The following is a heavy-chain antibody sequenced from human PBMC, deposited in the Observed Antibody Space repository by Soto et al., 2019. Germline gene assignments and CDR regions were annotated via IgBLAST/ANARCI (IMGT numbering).Heavy chain of an antibody. D-gene: IGHD3-3*01. CDR1: GGSFSGYY. Sequence: SETLSLTCAVYGGSFSGYYWSWIRQPPGKGLEWIGEINHSGSTNYNPSLKSRVTISVDTSKNQFSLKLSSVTAADTAVYYCARSGVDFWSGYYSRTGGDYYYYGMDVWGQGTTVT. CDR3: ARSGVDFWSGYYSRTGGDYYYYGMDV. CDR2: INHSGST. V-gene: IGHV4-34*01. J-gene: IGHJ6*02.